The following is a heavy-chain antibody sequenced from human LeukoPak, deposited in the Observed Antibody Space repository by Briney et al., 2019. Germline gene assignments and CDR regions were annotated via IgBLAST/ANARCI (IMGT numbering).Heavy chain of an antibody. Sequence: KASETLSLTCTVSGYSISSGYYWGWIRQPPGKGLAWIGSIYYSGSTYYNPSLKSRVTISVDTSKNQFSLRLSSVTAADTAVYYCARLPSNPYYYGSGTYLDYWGQGTLVTVSS. J-gene: IGHJ4*02. CDR2: IYYSGST. CDR3: ARLPSNPYYYGSGTYLDY. CDR1: GYSISSGYY. V-gene: IGHV4-38-2*02. D-gene: IGHD3-10*01.